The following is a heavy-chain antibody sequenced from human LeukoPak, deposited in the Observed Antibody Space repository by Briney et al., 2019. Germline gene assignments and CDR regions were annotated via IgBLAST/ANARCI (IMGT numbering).Heavy chain of an antibody. CDR2: IYYSGST. D-gene: IGHD2-21*02. J-gene: IGHJ4*02. Sequence: PSETLSLTCTVSGGSISSYYWSWIRQPPGKGLEWIGYIYYSGSTNYNPSLKSRVTISVDTSKNQFYLKLSSLTAADTAVYYCARHLYCGSDCYTFDYWGEGTLVTVSS. V-gene: IGHV4-59*08. CDR3: ARHLYCGSDCYTFDY. CDR1: GGSISSYY.